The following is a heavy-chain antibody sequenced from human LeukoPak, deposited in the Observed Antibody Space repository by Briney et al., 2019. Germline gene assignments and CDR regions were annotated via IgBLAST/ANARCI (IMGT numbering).Heavy chain of an antibody. J-gene: IGHJ3*02. CDR3: ARQWLYYDILTGYPKENDAFDI. CDR1: GYSFTSYW. CDR2: IYPADSDT. D-gene: IGHD3-9*01. V-gene: IGHV5-51*01. Sequence: GESLKISCKGSGYSFTSYWIGWVRQMPGKGLEWMGIIYPADSDTRYSPSFQGQVTISADKSISTAYLQWSSLKASDTAMYYCARQWLYYDILTGYPKENDAFDIWGQGTMVTVSS.